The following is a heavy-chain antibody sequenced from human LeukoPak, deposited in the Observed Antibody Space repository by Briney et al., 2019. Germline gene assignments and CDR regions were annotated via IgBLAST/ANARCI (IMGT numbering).Heavy chain of an antibody. V-gene: IGHV5-10-1*01. CDR2: IDPSDSYT. CDR1: GYSFTSYW. CDR3: ATRLLWFGDQKGDY. J-gene: IGHJ4*02. D-gene: IGHD3-10*01. Sequence: GESLKISCKDSGYSFTSYWIGWVRQMPGKGLEWMGRIDPSDSYTNYSPSFQGHVTISADKSISTAYLQWSSLKASDTAMYYCATRLLWFGDQKGDYWGQGTLVTVSS.